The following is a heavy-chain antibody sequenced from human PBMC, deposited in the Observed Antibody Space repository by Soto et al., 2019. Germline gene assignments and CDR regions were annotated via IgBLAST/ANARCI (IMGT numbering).Heavy chain of an antibody. D-gene: IGHD3-22*01. CDR2: IITIVGTA. CDR1: GGTFSSYA. Sequence: QVQLVQSGAEVKKPGSSVKVSCNASGGTFSSYAISWVRQAPGQGLEWMGGIITIVGTANYAQKFQGRVTITADKSTSTAYMELSRLRSEDTAVYYCARVRYYESSGYSNFDYGGQGTLVTVSS. J-gene: IGHJ4*02. CDR3: ARVRYYESSGYSNFDY. V-gene: IGHV1-69*06.